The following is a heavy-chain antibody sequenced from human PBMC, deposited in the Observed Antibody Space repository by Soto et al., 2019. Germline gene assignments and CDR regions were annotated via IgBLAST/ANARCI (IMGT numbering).Heavy chain of an antibody. J-gene: IGHJ4*02. CDR3: ARMSGTYYVPDY. CDR2: IYHSGST. CDR1: NASITSSGYY. V-gene: IGHV4-31*01. D-gene: IGHD1-26*01. Sequence: QVQLQESGPRLVEASQTRSLTCTVSNASITSSGYYWSWVRQPPGKRLEWIGYIYHSGSTFYSPSLQSHLPRAVDTPKNKFSPRLRPETAAETVVSTCARMSGTYYVPDYWGQGTLVTVSS.